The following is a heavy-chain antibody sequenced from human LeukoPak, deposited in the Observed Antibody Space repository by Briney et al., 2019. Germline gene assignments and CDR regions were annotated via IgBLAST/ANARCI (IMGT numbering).Heavy chain of an antibody. CDR1: GFAFSSYN. Sequence: TGASLRLSCAASGFAFSSYNMNWVRQAPGKGLEWISYIGSSGSPTHYADSVGGRFTISRDNAKNSLYLQMNSLRDEDTAVYFCARRPYSDTSGRLSDVWGQGTTVTVSS. CDR2: IGSSGSPT. J-gene: IGHJ6*02. CDR3: ARRPYSDTSGRLSDV. D-gene: IGHD3-22*01. V-gene: IGHV3-48*02.